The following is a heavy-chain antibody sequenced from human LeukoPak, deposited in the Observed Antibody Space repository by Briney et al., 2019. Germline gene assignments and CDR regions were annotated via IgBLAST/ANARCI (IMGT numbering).Heavy chain of an antibody. J-gene: IGHJ3*02. D-gene: IGHD6-19*01. CDR1: AFTFSLYA. Sequence: GGSLRLSCVGSAFTFSLYAMTWVRQAPGKGLEWVSAISGRGSSTYYAGSVKGRFTISRENAKNSLYLQMNSLRAEDTAVYYCARATISVAYAFDIWGQGTMVTVSS. CDR2: ISGRGSST. CDR3: ARATISVAYAFDI. V-gene: IGHV3-23*01.